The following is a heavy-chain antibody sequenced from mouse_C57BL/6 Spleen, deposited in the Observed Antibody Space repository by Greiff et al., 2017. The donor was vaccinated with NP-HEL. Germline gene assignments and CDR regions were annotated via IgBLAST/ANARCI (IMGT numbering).Heavy chain of an antibody. CDR3: ARVHYAMDY. J-gene: IGHJ4*01. Sequence: VQLQQSGAELVRPGASVKLSCKASGYTFTDYYINWVKQRPGQGLEWIARIYPGSGNTYYNEKFKGKATLTAEKSSSTAYMQLSSLTSEDSAVYFCARVHYAMDYWGQGTSVTVSS. V-gene: IGHV1-76*01. CDR1: GYTFTDYY. CDR2: IYPGSGNT.